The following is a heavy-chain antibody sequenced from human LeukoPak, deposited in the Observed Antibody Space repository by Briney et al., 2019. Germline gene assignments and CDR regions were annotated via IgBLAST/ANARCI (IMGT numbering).Heavy chain of an antibody. CDR1: GFTVSSNY. V-gene: IGHV3-53*01. D-gene: IGHD6-13*01. CDR3: ARGPNRLAAYDY. CDR2: ISSGGST. Sequence: GGSLRLSCAASGFTVSSNYITWVRLAPGKGLEWVSVISSGGSTYYADSVKGRFTISRDNSKNTLYLQMNSLRAEDTAVYFCARGPNRLAAYDYWGQGTLVTVSS. J-gene: IGHJ4*02.